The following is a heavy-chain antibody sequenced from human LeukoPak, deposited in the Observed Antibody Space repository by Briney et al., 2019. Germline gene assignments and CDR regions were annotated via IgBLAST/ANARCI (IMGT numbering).Heavy chain of an antibody. V-gene: IGHV3-66*01. CDR2: IYSSGST. CDR3: VRELLPPHGEERDH. J-gene: IGHJ4*01. CDR1: GFTVSSIY. D-gene: IGHD3-10*01. Sequence: GGSLRLSCADSGFTVSSIYASWVLQAPGKGLEWVSVIYSSGSTNYADSVKGRFTISRDNSKSTLYLQMKSLRAEDTAVYYCVRELLPPHGEERDHWGQGTLVTVSS.